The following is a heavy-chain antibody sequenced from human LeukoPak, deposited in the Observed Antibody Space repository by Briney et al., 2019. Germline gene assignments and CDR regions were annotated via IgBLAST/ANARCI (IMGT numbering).Heavy chain of an antibody. CDR2: IYHSGST. D-gene: IGHD3-22*01. Sequence: SGTLSLTCAVSGGSISSSNWWSWVSQTPGKGLEWIGEIYHSGSTNYNPSLKSRVTISVDKSKNQFSLKLNSVTAADTAVYYCARLGDSSGYYAFDYWGQGTLVPVSS. CDR1: GGSISSSNW. V-gene: IGHV4-4*02. J-gene: IGHJ4*02. CDR3: ARLGDSSGYYAFDY.